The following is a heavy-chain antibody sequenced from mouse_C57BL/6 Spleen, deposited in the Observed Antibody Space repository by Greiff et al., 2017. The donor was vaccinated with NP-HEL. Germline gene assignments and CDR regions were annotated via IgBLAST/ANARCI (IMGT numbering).Heavy chain of an antibody. CDR2: ISDGGSYT. CDR1: GFTFSSYA. CDR3: ARDGHWDRYFDV. D-gene: IGHD4-1*01. J-gene: IGHJ1*03. V-gene: IGHV5-4*01. Sequence: EVKLVESGGGLVKPGGSLKLSCAASGFTFSSYAMSWVRQTPEKRLEWVATISDGGSYTYYPDNVKGRFTISRDNAKNNLYLQMSHLKSEDTAMYYCARDGHWDRYFDVWGTGTTGTVSS.